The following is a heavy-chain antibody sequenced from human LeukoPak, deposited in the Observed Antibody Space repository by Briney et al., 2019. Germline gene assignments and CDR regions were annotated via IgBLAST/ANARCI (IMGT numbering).Heavy chain of an antibody. J-gene: IGHJ4*02. V-gene: IGHV1-69*05. Sequence: GSSVKVSCKASGGTFSSYAISWVRQAPGQGLEWMGRIIPIFGTANYAQKFQGRVTITTDESTSTAYMELSSLRSEDTAVYYCVSRHYYDSSGEIDYWAREPWSPSPQ. D-gene: IGHD3-22*01. CDR3: VSRHYYDSSGEIDY. CDR1: GGTFSSYA. CDR2: IIPIFGTA.